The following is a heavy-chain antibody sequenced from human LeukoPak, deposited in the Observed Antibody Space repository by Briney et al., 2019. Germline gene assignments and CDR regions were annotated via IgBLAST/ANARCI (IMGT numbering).Heavy chain of an antibody. CDR3: AKDLYGSGSYQIRLFDY. CDR2: IRYDGSNK. V-gene: IGHV3-30*02. J-gene: IGHJ4*02. CDR1: GFTFSSYG. Sequence: GGSLRLSCAASGFTFSSYGMHWVRQAPGKGLEWVAFIRYDGSNKFYADSVKGRFTISRDNSRNTLYLQMNSLRVEDTAVYYCAKDLYGSGSYQIRLFDYWGQGTLVTVSS. D-gene: IGHD3-10*01.